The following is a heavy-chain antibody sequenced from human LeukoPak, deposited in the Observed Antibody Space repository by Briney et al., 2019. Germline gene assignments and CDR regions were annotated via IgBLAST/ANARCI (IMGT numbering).Heavy chain of an antibody. CDR3: AKDISPGYSSGWYYFDY. CDR1: GFTFDDYA. D-gene: IGHD6-19*01. J-gene: IGHJ4*02. CDR2: ISWNSGSI. V-gene: IGHV3-9*01. Sequence: GGSLRLSCAPSGFTFDDYAMHWVRHAPGEGLGWISGISWNSGSIGYADSVKGRFTISRDNAKNSLYLQMNSLRAEDTALYYCAKDISPGYSSGWYYFDYWGQGTLVTVSS.